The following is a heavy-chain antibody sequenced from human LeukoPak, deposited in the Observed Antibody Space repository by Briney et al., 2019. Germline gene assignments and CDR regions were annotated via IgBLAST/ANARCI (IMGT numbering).Heavy chain of an antibody. CDR2: IDHSGST. V-gene: IGHV4-39*07. CDR3: ASYSSGWSEGDSFDI. CDR1: GGSISSGDYY. Sequence: SQTLSLTCTVSGGSISSGDYYWGWIRPPPGKGLEWIGSIDHSGSTYYNPPLKSRVTISVDTSKNQFSLKLSSVTAADTAVYCCASYSSGWSEGDSFDIRGLGTMVTVSS. D-gene: IGHD6-13*01. J-gene: IGHJ3*02.